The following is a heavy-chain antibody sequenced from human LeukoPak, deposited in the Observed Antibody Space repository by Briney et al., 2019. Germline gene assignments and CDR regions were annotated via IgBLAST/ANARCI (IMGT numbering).Heavy chain of an antibody. D-gene: IGHD6-19*01. CDR1: GYTFTSYY. CDR2: INPSGGST. J-gene: IGHJ5*02. V-gene: IGHV1-46*01. Sequence: ASVKVSCKASGYTFTSYYMHWVRQAPGQGLAWMGLINPSGGSTTYAQKFQGRVTIIRDTSTSTVYMELSSLRSEDTAVYYCARVYSSGWYDGTFAFDPWGQGTLVTVSS. CDR3: ARVYSSGWYDGTFAFDP.